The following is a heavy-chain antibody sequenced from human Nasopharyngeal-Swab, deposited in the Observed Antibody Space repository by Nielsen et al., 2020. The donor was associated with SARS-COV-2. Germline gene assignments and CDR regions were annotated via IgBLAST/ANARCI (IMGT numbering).Heavy chain of an antibody. J-gene: IGHJ4*02. V-gene: IGHV4-59*01. D-gene: IGHD2-21*02. CDR3: ARCGGDCLKTPTLYYFDY. Sequence: WIRQPPGKGLEWIGHIYYSGSTNYNPSLKSRVTISVDTSKNQFSLKLSSVTAADTAVYYCARCGGDCLKTPTLYYFDYWGQGTLVTVSS. CDR2: IYYSGST.